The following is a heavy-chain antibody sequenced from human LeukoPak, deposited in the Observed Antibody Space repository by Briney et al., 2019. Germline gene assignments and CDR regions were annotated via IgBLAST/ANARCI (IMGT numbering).Heavy chain of an antibody. CDR2: ISGSGGSK. D-gene: IGHD5-12*01. Sequence: PGGSLRLSCAASGFTFSSYAMSWVRQAPGKGLEWVSAISGSGGSKYYADSVKGRFTISRDNSKNTLYLQMNSLRAEDTAVYYCAKDRDIVATHRLDYWGQGTLVTVSS. V-gene: IGHV3-23*01. J-gene: IGHJ4*02. CDR1: GFTFSSYA. CDR3: AKDRDIVATHRLDY.